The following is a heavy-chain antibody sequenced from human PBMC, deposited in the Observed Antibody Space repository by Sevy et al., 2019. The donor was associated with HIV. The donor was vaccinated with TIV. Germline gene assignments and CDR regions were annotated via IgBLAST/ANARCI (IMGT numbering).Heavy chain of an antibody. Sequence: GGSLRLSCTASGFTFSNAWMTWVRQTPERGLEWVALIKPITDAGTTDYAAPVQGRFTISRDYSKNRVYLQLNSLKTADTAVYYCTPGPVSFWGQGTLVTVSS. CDR1: GFTFSNAW. D-gene: IGHD3-16*01. V-gene: IGHV3-15*01. CDR2: IKPITDAGTT. CDR3: TPGPVSF. J-gene: IGHJ4*02.